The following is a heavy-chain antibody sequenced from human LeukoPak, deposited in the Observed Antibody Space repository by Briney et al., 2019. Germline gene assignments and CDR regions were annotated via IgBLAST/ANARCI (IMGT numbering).Heavy chain of an antibody. Sequence: GGSLRPSCAASGFTFSDHWMSWVRQAPGKGLECVANIKEDGSEENYGDSVKGRFTISRDNAKNSLYLQMTSLRAEDTAIYYCARAYSWGQGTRVTVSS. V-gene: IGHV3-7*04. CDR3: ARAYS. J-gene: IGHJ5*02. D-gene: IGHD2-21*01. CDR2: IKEDGSEE. CDR1: GFTFSDHW.